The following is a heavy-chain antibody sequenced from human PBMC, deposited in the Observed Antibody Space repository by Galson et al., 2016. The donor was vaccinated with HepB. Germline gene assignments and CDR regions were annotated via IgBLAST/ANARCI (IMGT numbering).Heavy chain of an antibody. Sequence: SCKASGGSFSKYGISWVRQAPGQGLEWMGGIIPIFSAASYAQKFQGRVTITADTSTRTVYLELSSLRSDDTAVYYCARNSVEVGTPGDHSESPFDYWGLGTLVTVSS. J-gene: IGHJ4*02. CDR2: IIPIFSAA. CDR3: ARNSVEVGTPGDHSESPFDY. CDR1: GGSFSKYG. V-gene: IGHV1-69*06. D-gene: IGHD2-21*02.